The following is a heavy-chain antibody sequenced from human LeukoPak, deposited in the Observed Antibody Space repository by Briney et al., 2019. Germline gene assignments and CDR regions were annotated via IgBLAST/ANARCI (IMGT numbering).Heavy chain of an antibody. D-gene: IGHD6-13*01. CDR3: ARGYSRQNDAFDI. J-gene: IGHJ3*02. CDR1: GYTFTGYY. CDR2: INPNSGGT. V-gene: IGHV1-2*02. Sequence: ASVQVSCKASGYTFTGYYMHWVRQAPGQGLEWMGWINPNSGGTNYAQKFQGRVTMTRDTSISTAYMELSRLRSDDTAVYYCARGYSRQNDAFDIWGQGTMVTVSS.